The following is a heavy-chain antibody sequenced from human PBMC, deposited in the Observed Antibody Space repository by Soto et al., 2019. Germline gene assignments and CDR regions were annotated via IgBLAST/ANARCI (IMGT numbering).Heavy chain of an antibody. CDR3: ARVKIVVVVAATYYFDY. D-gene: IGHD2-15*01. J-gene: IGHJ4*02. CDR1: GYTFTSYG. Sequence: ASVKVSCKASGYTFTSYGISWVRQAPGQGLEWMGWISAYNGNTNYAQKLQGRVTMTTDTSTSTAYMELRSLRSDDTAVYYCARVKIVVVVAATYYFDYWGQGTLVTVSS. V-gene: IGHV1-18*01. CDR2: ISAYNGNT.